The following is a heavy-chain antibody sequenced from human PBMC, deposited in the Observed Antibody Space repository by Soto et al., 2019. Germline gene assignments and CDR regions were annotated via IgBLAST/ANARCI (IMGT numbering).Heavy chain of an antibody. CDR2: ISYDGSNK. Sequence: QVQLVESGGGVVQPGRSLRLSCAASGFTFSSYGMHWVRQAPGKGLEWVVVISYDGSNKYYADSVKGRFTISRDNSKNTLYLQMNSLRAEDTAVYYCAILTTVVTGRDYWGQGTLVTVSS. CDR3: AILTTVVTGRDY. J-gene: IGHJ4*02. D-gene: IGHD4-17*01. V-gene: IGHV3-30*03. CDR1: GFTFSSYG.